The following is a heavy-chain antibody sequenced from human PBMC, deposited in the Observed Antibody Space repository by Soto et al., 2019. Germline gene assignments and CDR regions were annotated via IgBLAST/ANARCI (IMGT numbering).Heavy chain of an antibody. D-gene: IGHD4-4*01. CDR1: GYTCTSYY. V-gene: IGHV1-46*01. CDR2: INPDGGGT. Sequence: QVQLVQSGAEVKKPGASVKVSCKASGYTCTSYYMHWVRLAPGQGLEWMGIINPDGGGTSYAQQFQGRVIMTRDTSTSTVYMEMSSLSSEDTAVYYCAVGGNYLSMDVWGQGTTVTVSS. CDR3: AVGGNYLSMDV. J-gene: IGHJ6*02.